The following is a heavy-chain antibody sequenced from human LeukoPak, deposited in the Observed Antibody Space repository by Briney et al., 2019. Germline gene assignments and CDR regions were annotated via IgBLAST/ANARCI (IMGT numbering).Heavy chain of an antibody. CDR3: ARIFYDFWSGYPQNFDY. CDR1: GGSISSSSYY. J-gene: IGHJ4*02. V-gene: IGHV4-39*07. D-gene: IGHD3-3*01. Sequence: SETLSLTCTVSGGSISSSSYYWGWTRQPPGKGLEWIGSIYYSGSTYYNPSLKSRVTISVDTSKNQFSLKLSSVTAADTAVYYCARIFYDFWSGYPQNFDYWGQGTLVTVP. CDR2: IYYSGST.